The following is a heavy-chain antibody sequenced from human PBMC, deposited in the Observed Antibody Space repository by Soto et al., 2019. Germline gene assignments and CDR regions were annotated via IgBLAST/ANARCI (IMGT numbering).Heavy chain of an antibody. Sequence: QVQLQQWGPGLLKPSETLSLTCAVFGVSLTDYYWTWIRQPPGKGLEWIGEISHSGNTNYNPSLKSRVTISVDTSKNQFSLKLTSVTAADTAVYYCARVTYCGGVTCYSYWFDPWGQGTLVTVSS. CDR3: ARVTYCGGVTCYSYWFDP. CDR1: GVSLTDYY. D-gene: IGHD2-15*01. CDR2: ISHSGNT. V-gene: IGHV4-34*01. J-gene: IGHJ5*02.